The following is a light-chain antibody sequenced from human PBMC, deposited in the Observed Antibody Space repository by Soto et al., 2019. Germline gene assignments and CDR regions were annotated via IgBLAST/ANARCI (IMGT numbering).Light chain of an antibody. CDR3: QQYNNWPRT. CDR1: QSVSSN. V-gene: IGKV3-15*01. Sequence: EIVITQDPAILSVSRGERATLSCRASQSVSSNLARYQQKPGQAPRLLIYGASTRATGIPARFSGIGSGTEFTLTISSPQSEDFAVYYCQQYNNWPRTLGQGTKVDIK. CDR2: GAS. J-gene: IGKJ1*01.